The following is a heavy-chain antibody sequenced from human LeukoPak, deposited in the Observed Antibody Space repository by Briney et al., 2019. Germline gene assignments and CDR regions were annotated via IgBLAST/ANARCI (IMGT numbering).Heavy chain of an antibody. CDR2: DYFSGNT. J-gene: IGHJ6*03. CDR3: ARVYPEKWKVWSYYYMDV. Sequence: SETLSLTCTVSNGSISSSAYYWGWVRQSPGKGLQWNGSDYFSGNTYYNESLKSRLTISVDKTNNQFPLKVRSVTAADTAVYYCARVYPEKWKVWSYYYMDVWGKGNMVTVSS. D-gene: IGHD3-10*01. CDR1: NGSISSSAYY. V-gene: IGHV4-39*06.